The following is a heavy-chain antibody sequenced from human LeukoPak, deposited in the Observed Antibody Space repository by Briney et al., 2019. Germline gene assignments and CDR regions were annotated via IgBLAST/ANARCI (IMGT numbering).Heavy chain of an antibody. J-gene: IGHJ5*02. CDR2: IIPIFGTA. D-gene: IGHD6-6*01. CDR1: GGTFSSYA. Sequence: ASVKVSCKASGGTFSSYAISWVRQAPGQGLEWMGGIIPIFGTANYAQKFQGRVTITTDESTSTAYMELSSLRSEDMAVYYCARAGRLAARGWFDPWGQGTLVTVSS. V-gene: IGHV1-69*05. CDR3: ARAGRLAARGWFDP.